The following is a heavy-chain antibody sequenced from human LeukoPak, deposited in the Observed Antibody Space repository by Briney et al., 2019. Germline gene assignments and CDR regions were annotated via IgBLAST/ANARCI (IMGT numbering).Heavy chain of an antibody. D-gene: IGHD2-21*01. Sequence: AESLLISCYASGYISTSYWISRLRQQPGRSLEWMGRSDPSDSYTNYNPSFQGHVTISADKSISTAYLQCSCLKAWETAMYYCARLGLSIPWGQGTLVTVSS. J-gene: IGHJ4*02. CDR3: ARLGLSIP. V-gene: IGHV5-10-1*01. CDR2: SDPSDSYT. CDR1: GYISTSYW.